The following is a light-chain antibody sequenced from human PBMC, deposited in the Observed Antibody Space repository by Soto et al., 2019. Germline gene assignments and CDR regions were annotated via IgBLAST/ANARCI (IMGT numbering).Light chain of an antibody. Sequence: EIVVTQSPATLSLSPGERATLSCRASQGVSSYLAWFQQMPGQAPSLLIYDASNRATGIPARFSGSGPGTDFTLNISSIEPEDFAVYYCQQRSNWLTFGGGTKVEIK. CDR3: QQRSNWLT. CDR2: DAS. J-gene: IGKJ4*01. CDR1: QGVSSY. V-gene: IGKV3D-11*01.